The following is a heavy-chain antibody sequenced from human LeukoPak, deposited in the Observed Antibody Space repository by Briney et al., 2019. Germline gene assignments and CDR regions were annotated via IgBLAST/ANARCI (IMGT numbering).Heavy chain of an antibody. CDR1: GFTFSSYE. Sequence: GGSLRLSCAASGFTFSSYEMNWVRQAPGKGLEWVSYISSSGSTIYYADSVKGRFTISRDNAKNSLYLQMNSLRAEDTAVYYCASNYYDSSGYPAPWYFDLWGRGTLVTVSS. J-gene: IGHJ2*01. V-gene: IGHV3-48*03. D-gene: IGHD3-22*01. CDR2: ISSSGSTI. CDR3: ASNYYDSSGYPAPWYFDL.